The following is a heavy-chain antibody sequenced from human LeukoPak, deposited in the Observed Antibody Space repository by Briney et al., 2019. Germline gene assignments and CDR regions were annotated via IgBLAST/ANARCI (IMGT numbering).Heavy chain of an antibody. CDR3: ARNGDGRGMDV. CDR2: ISSSSSYI. CDR1: GFTFSSYS. Sequence: GGSLRLSCAASGFTFSSYSMNWVRQAPGKGLEWVSSISSSSSYIYYADSVKGRFTISRDNAKNSLYLQMNSLRAEDTAVYYCARNGDGRGMDVWGQGTTVTVSS. D-gene: IGHD4-17*01. J-gene: IGHJ6*02. V-gene: IGHV3-21*01.